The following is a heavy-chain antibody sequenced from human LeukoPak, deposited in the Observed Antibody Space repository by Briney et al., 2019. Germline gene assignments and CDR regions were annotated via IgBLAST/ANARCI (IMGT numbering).Heavy chain of an antibody. CDR2: IIPIFGTA. CDR1: GGXFSSYA. Sequence: VASVKVSCKASGGXFSSYAISWVRQAPGQGLKWMGGIIPIFGTANYAQKFQGRVTITADESTSTAYMELSSRRSEDTAVYYCARGGVAPFPFDCWGQGTLVTVS. V-gene: IGHV1-69*13. J-gene: IGHJ4*02. D-gene: IGHD3-10*01. CDR3: ARGGVAPFPFDC.